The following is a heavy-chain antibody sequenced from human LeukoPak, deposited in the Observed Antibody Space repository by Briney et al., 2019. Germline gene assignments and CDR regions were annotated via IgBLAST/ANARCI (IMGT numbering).Heavy chain of an antibody. CDR2: IYYSGST. D-gene: IGHD5-18*01. J-gene: IGHJ4*02. Sequence: SETLSLTCTVSGGSISSYYWSWIRQPPGKGLEWIGYIYYSGSTNYNPSLKSRVTISVDTSKNQFSLKLSSVTAADTAVYYCARHGPDTAMVGDFDYWGQGTLVTASS. CDR3: ARHGPDTAMVGDFDY. CDR1: GGSISSYY. V-gene: IGHV4-59*08.